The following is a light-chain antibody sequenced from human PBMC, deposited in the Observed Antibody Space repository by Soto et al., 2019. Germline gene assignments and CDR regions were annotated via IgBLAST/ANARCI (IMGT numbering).Light chain of an antibody. CDR3: TSYTSSSTYV. CDR2: DVT. J-gene: IGLJ1*01. Sequence: QSALTQPASVSGAPGQSITISCTGTSSDVGGFNYVSWYQQHPGKAPKLMIYDVTNRPSGVSYRFSGSKSGTTASLPISGLQAEDEAEYYCTSYTSSSTYVFGTGTKLTVL. V-gene: IGLV2-14*03. CDR1: SSDVGGFNY.